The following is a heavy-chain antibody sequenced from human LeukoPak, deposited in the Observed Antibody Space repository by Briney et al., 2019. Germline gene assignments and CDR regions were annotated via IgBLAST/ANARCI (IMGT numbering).Heavy chain of an antibody. D-gene: IGHD1-1*01. Sequence: ASVRVSCKASGYTFTSYDINWVRQATGQGLEWMGWMNPNSGNTGYAQKFQGRVTITRNTSISTAYMELSSLRSEDTAVYYCAREAGTDAFDIWGQGTMVTISS. CDR1: GYTFTSYD. J-gene: IGHJ3*02. CDR2: MNPNSGNT. V-gene: IGHV1-8*03. CDR3: AREAGTDAFDI.